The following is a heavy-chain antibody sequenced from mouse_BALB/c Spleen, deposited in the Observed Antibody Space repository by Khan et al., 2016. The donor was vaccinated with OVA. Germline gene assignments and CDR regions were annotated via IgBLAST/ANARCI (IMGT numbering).Heavy chain of an antibody. V-gene: IGHV2-2*02. D-gene: IGHD2-13*01. J-gene: IGHJ1*01. CDR3: ARNGDYGSWCFDV. Sequence: QVQLKQSGPGLVQPSQSLSITCTVSGFSLTSYGVHWVRQSPGKGLEWLGVIWSGGTTDYNAAFISRLSTSKDNSKSQAFFKLNSLLANDTAIYYCARNGDYGSWCFDVWGAGTTVTVSA. CDR2: IWSGGTT. CDR1: GFSLTSYG.